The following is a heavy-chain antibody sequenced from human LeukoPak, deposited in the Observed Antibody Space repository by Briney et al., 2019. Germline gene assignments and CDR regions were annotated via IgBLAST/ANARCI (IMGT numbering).Heavy chain of an antibody. Sequence: TGRSLRLSCAASGFTFNDYIIHWVRQAPGKGLEWVALISYDGSSEYYADSVKGRFTISRDNSKNTLYLQMNSLRVEDTAVYYCARKGGSRFLGRYKYYGLDVWGQGTTVTVS. CDR2: ISYDGSSE. V-gene: IGHV3-30*04. CDR1: GFTFNDYI. J-gene: IGHJ6*02. CDR3: ARKGGSRFLGRYKYYGLDV. D-gene: IGHD3-3*01.